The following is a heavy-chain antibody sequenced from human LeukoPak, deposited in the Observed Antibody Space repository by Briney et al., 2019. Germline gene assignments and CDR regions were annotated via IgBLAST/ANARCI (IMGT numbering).Heavy chain of an antibody. CDR1: GYTFTGYY. V-gene: IGHV1-2*02. D-gene: IGHD3-16*01. J-gene: IGHJ4*02. Sequence: GASVKVSFKASGYTFTGYYLHWVRQAPGQGPEWMGWINPNSGDTNYAQKFQGRVTMTWDTSISTAYMGLSRLKSDDTAIYYCARGTAYTEHSFFDYWGQGTLVTVSS. CDR3: ARGTAYTEHSFFDY. CDR2: INPNSGDT.